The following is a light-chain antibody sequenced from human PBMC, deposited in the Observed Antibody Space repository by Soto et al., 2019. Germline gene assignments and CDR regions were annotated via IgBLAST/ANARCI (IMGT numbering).Light chain of an antibody. CDR3: CSYAGSYTFV. V-gene: IGLV1-40*01. CDR1: SSNIGTHYE. Sequence: QSVLTQPPSVSGAPGQPVTISCTGISSNIGTHYEVHWYQQLPGTAPKLLIYADTNRPSGVPDRFSGSKSGASASLAITGLQAEDEADYYCCSYAGSYTFVFGTGTKVTVL. J-gene: IGLJ1*01. CDR2: ADT.